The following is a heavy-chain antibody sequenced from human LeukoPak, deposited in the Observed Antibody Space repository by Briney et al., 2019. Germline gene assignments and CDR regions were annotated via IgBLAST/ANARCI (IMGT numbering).Heavy chain of an antibody. CDR1: GFIFNNFG. V-gene: IGHV3-30*12. J-gene: IGHJ3*02. CDR3: ARDPVMKAAAGTYDAFDI. D-gene: IGHD6-13*01. Sequence: GGSLRLSCAASGFIFNNFGMHWVRQAPGKGLEWVAFIWYDGSNKYYADSVKGRFTISRDNSKNTLYLQMNSLRAEDTAVYYCARDPVMKAAAGTYDAFDIWGQGTMVTVSS. CDR2: IWYDGSNK.